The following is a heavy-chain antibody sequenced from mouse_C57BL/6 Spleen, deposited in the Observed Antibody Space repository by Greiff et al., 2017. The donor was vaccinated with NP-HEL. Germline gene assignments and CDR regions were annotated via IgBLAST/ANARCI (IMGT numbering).Heavy chain of an antibody. J-gene: IGHJ3*01. D-gene: IGHD1-1*01. Sequence: EVQRVESGGGLVKPGGSLKLSCAASGFTFSDYGMHWVRQAPEKGLEWVAYISSGSSTIYYADTVKGRVNISRDNAKNTLFLQMTSLRSEDTAMYYCASLLAYWGQGTLVTVSA. V-gene: IGHV5-17*01. CDR3: ASLLAY. CDR1: GFTFSDYG. CDR2: ISSGSSTI.